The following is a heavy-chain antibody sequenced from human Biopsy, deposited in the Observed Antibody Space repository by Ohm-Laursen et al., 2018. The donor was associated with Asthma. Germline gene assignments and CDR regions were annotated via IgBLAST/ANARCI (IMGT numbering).Heavy chain of an antibody. V-gene: IGHV3-23*01. CDR3: AKESRRDGYNRRNYYFDY. CDR2: ISPGAGST. D-gene: IGHD5-24*01. CDR1: GFTFSSYG. Sequence: SLRLSCAASGFTFSSYGMNWVRQAPGKGLQWVSSISPGAGSTYYADSVRGRFTISRDNSKNTLYLQMNSLRAEDTAVYYCAKESRRDGYNRRNYYFDYWGQGTLVTVSS. J-gene: IGHJ4*02.